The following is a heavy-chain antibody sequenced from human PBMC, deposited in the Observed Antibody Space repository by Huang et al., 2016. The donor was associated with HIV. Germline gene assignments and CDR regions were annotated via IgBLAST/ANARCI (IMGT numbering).Heavy chain of an antibody. J-gene: IGHJ4*02. CDR2: IYSDDST. CDR1: GLTVSSSY. V-gene: IGHV3-53*01. Sequence: EVQLVESGGGLIQPGGSLRLSCAASGLTVSSSYMCWVRQAPGKGLEWVSVIYSDDSTYFADSVKGRFTISRDNSKNTLYLQMNSLRAEDTAVYYCAAQWELRGGVDFWGQGTLVTVSS. D-gene: IGHD1-26*01. CDR3: AAQWELRGGVDF.